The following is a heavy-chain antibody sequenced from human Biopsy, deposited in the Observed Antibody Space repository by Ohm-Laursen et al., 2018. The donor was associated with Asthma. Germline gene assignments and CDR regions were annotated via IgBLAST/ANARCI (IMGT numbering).Heavy chain of an antibody. V-gene: IGHV1-69*13. CDR1: GFTFSSYA. Sequence: ASVKVSCKPSGFTFSSYAFTWVRQAPGQGLEWLGGITPIYGITDYAQKFQGGLSITADGSTTTAYMELNSLTFEDTAVYFCARLATRYSYGRIYYSYGMDVWGQGTTVTVSS. CDR3: ARLATRYSYGRIYYSYGMDV. D-gene: IGHD5-18*01. J-gene: IGHJ6*02. CDR2: ITPIYGIT.